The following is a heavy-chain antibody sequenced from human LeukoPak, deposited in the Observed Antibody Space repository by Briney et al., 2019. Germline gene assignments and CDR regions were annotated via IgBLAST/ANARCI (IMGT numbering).Heavy chain of an antibody. Sequence: ASVKVSCKASGGTFSSYAISWVRQAPGQGLEWMGGIIPIFGTANYAQKFQGRVTITTDESTSTAYMELSSLRSEDTAVYYCATPLPQLELRNYYYYYGMDVGGQGTTVTVSS. V-gene: IGHV1-69*05. CDR3: ATPLPQLELRNYYYYYGMDV. J-gene: IGHJ6*02. CDR1: GGTFSSYA. D-gene: IGHD1-7*01. CDR2: IIPIFGTA.